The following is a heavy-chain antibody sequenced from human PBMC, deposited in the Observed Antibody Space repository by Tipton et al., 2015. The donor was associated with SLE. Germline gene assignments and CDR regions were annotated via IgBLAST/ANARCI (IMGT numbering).Heavy chain of an antibody. CDR1: GGSLSDYY. D-gene: IGHD1-14*01. CDR3: ARERPDATLDY. V-gene: IGHV4-34*01. Sequence: TLSLTCAVSGGSLSDYYWSWIRQPPGKGLEWIGEINHSGSTNYNPSLKSRVTISVDTSKNQFSLKLTSVTAADTAVYYCARERPDATLDYWGQGTLVTVSS. CDR2: INHSGST. J-gene: IGHJ4*02.